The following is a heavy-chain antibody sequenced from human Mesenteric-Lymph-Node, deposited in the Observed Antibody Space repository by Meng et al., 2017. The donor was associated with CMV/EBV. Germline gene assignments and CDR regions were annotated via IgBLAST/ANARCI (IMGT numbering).Heavy chain of an antibody. D-gene: IGHD4-11*01. CDR2: IQDDGRSK. Sequence: SCAASGFTFNSNGMHWVRQAPGKGLEWVAFIQDDGRSKYYTDSVEGRFSISRDNSKNTLYLQMHSLRAEDTAVYYCAKHDYNNLLDYWGQGTLVTVSS. J-gene: IGHJ4*02. CDR3: AKHDYNNLLDY. V-gene: IGHV3-30*02. CDR1: GFTFNSNG.